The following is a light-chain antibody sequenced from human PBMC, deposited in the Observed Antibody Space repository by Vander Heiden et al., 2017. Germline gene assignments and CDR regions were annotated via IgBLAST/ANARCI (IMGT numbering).Light chain of an antibody. CDR1: SSDDGTYDY. CDR3: SSYTSTSTVI. Sequence: QSALTQPASVSGSPGQSITISCTGTSSDDGTYDYVSWYQQHPGKAPQLMVYDVTNRPSGVSDRFSGSKSGNTASLTISGLQAEDEGDYYCSSYTSTSTVIFGGGTKLTVL. V-gene: IGLV2-14*03. J-gene: IGLJ2*01. CDR2: DVT.